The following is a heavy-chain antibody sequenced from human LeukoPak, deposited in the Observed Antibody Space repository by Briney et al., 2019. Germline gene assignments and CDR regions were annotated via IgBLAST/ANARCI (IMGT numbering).Heavy chain of an antibody. CDR1: GFTFSIYA. D-gene: IGHD4-23*01. J-gene: IGHJ3*01. Sequence: GGSLRLSCAASGFTFSIYAMHWVRQAPGKGLEWVSTITSTTSSKSYADSVKRRFTISRDNSKRTLYLQMNSLRAEDTAMYYCAKDPNGDYVGAFDFWGQGTLVTVSS. CDR2: ITSTTSSK. V-gene: IGHV3-23*01. CDR3: AKDPNGDYVGAFDF.